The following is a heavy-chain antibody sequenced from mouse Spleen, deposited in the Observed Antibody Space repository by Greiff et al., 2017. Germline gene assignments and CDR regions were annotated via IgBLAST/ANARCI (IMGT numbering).Heavy chain of an antibody. CDR1: GYTFTGYW. CDR2: ILPGSGST. V-gene: IGHV1-9*01. D-gene: IGHD1-1*01. Sequence: QVQLQQSGAELMKPGASVKLSCKATGYTFTGYWIEWVKQRPGHGLEWIGEILPGSGSTNYNEKFKGKATFTADTSSNTAYMQLSSLTTEDSAIYYCARKEDYYDCSLYYYAMDYWGQGTSVTVSS. CDR3: ARKEDYYDCSLYYYAMDY. J-gene: IGHJ4*01.